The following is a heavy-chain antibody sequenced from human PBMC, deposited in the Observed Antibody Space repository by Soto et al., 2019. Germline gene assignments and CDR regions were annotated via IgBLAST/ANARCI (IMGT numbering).Heavy chain of an antibody. V-gene: IGHV4-39*01. Sequence: QLQLQESGPGLVKPSETLSLTCTVSGGSISSSSYYWGWIRQPPGKGLEWIGSIYYSGSTYYNPSLKSRVPISVDTSKNQFSLKLSSVTAADTAVYYCASPKDCSSISCYSYGAFDIWGQGTMVTVSS. J-gene: IGHJ3*02. CDR2: IYYSGST. D-gene: IGHD2-2*01. CDR3: ASPKDCSSISCYSYGAFDI. CDR1: GGSISSSSYY.